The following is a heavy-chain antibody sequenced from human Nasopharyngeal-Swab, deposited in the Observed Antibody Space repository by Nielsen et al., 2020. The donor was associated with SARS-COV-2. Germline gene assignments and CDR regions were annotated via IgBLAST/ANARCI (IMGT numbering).Heavy chain of an antibody. V-gene: IGHV3-23*01. CDR2: ISGSGGSI. CDR1: GFTFSSYA. Sequence: GGSLRLSCAASGFTFSSYAMSWVRQALGKGLEWVSAISGSGGSIYYADSVKGRFTISRDNSKNTLYLQMNSLRAEDTAVYYCAKVPLYYYDSSGPRDYWGQGTLVTVSS. CDR3: AKVPLYYYDSSGPRDY. D-gene: IGHD3-22*01. J-gene: IGHJ4*02.